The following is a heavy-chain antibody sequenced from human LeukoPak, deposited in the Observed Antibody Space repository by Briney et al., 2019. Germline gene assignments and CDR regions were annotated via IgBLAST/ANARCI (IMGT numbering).Heavy chain of an antibody. CDR2: ISSSSTYT. J-gene: IGHJ4*02. CDR3: ARGVDLVGELHY. Sequence: GGSLRLSCAASGFTFSDYYMNWIRQAPGKGLEWVSYISSSSTYTNYADSVKGRFTISRDNAKNSVYLEMNSLRDEDTAVYYCARGVDLVGELHYWGQGTLVTVSS. CDR1: GFTFSDYY. V-gene: IGHV3-11*05. D-gene: IGHD1-26*01.